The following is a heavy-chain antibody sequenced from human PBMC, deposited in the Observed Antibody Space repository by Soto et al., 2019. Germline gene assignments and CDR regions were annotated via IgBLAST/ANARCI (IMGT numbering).Heavy chain of an antibody. Sequence: QVPLVQSGAEVKKPGASVKVSCQASGYTFTSYGISWVRQAPGQGLEWMGWISAYNGNTNYAQKLQGRVTMTTDTSTSTAYMELRSLRSDDTAVYYCARDRRAFWSGYYTGFDYWGQGTLVTVSS. CDR1: GYTFTSYG. V-gene: IGHV1-18*01. J-gene: IGHJ4*02. D-gene: IGHD3-3*01. CDR3: ARDRRAFWSGYYTGFDY. CDR2: ISAYNGNT.